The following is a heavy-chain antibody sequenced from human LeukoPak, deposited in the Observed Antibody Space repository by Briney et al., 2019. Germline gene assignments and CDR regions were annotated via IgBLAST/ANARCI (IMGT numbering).Heavy chain of an antibody. CDR2: IYYSGST. CDR1: GGSISSGGYY. V-gene: IGHV4-31*03. D-gene: IGHD5-12*01. J-gene: IGHJ3*02. CDR3: AREDYDSPGGAFDI. Sequence: SQTLSLTCTVSGGSISSGGYYWSWTPQHPGKGLEWIGCIYYSGSTYYNPPLKSRLTISVDTSKNQFSLKLSSVTAADTAVYYCAREDYDSPGGAFDIWGQGTMVTVSS.